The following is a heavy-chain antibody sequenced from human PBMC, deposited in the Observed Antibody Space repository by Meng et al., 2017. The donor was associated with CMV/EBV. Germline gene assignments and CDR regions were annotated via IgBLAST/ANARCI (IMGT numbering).Heavy chain of an antibody. J-gene: IGHJ4*02. D-gene: IGHD2-2*01. CDR2: INHSGST. V-gene: IGHV4-34*01. CDR3: ASLNYCSSTSCSRRFDY. CDR1: GGSFSGYY. Sequence: YGGSFSGYYWSWIRQPPGEGLEWIGEINHSGSTNYNPSLKSRVTISVDTSKNQFSLKLSSVTAADTAVYYCASLNYCSSTSCSRRFDYWGQGTLVTVSS.